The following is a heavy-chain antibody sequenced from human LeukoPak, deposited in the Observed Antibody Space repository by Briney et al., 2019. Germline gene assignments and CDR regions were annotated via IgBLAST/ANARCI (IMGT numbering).Heavy chain of an antibody. Sequence: GESLRISCKGSGDSFSSYWITWVRRMPGKGVEWMGTIDPRDSYTNYSPSFQGHVIISVDKSTSTAYVQWSRLKASDTPMYYCARRMVRGLTDYYFDYWRQGTLVTVSS. V-gene: IGHV5-10-1*01. CDR3: ARRMVRGLTDYYFDY. J-gene: IGHJ4*02. D-gene: IGHD3-10*01. CDR1: GDSFSSYW. CDR2: IDPRDSYT.